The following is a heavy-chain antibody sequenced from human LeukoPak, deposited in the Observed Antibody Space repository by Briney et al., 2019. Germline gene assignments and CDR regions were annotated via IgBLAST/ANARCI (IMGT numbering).Heavy chain of an antibody. CDR2: IDYSGGST. V-gene: IGHV3-23*01. D-gene: IGHD2-15*01. Sequence: QAGGSLRLSCTASGFTLSSYEMSWIRQAPGKGLEWVSSIDYSGGSTYYADSVKGRFTISRDNSKNTLYLQMNSLRVEDTAVYYCAKDRLRYCSGGSCYSPVDYWGQGTLVSVSS. CDR3: AKDRLRYCSGGSCYSPVDY. CDR1: GFTLSSYE. J-gene: IGHJ4*02.